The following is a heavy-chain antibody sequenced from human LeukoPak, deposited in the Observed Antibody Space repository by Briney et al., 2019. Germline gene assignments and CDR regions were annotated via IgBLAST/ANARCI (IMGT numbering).Heavy chain of an antibody. CDR3: AREEREYCGGDCNDAFDI. J-gene: IGHJ3*02. CDR1: GYTFTSYY. D-gene: IGHD2-21*02. Sequence: ASVKVSCTASGYTFTSYYMHWMRQAPGQGLEWMGIINPSGGSTSYAQKFQGRVTITADESTSTAYMELSSLRSEDTAVYYCAREEREYCGGDCNDAFDIWGQGRMVSVSS. CDR2: INPSGGST. V-gene: IGHV1-46*01.